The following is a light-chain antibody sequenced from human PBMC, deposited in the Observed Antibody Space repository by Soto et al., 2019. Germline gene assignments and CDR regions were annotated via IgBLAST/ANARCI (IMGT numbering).Light chain of an antibody. J-gene: IGKJ1*01. CDR3: QQSGDTPT. CDR2: GVS. Sequence: EVVLTQSPCTLSLSPGERATLYCRSSQTVNSNFLVWYQQKPGQAPRLLIYGVSNRATGIPDRFSGSGSGTDITLTISRLEPEDFAVYYCQQSGDTPTFGRGTKVDIK. V-gene: IGKV3-20*01. CDR1: QTVNSNF.